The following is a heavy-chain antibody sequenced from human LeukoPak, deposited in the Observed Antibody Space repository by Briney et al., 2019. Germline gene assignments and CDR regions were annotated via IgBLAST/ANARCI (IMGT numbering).Heavy chain of an antibody. D-gene: IGHD3-3*01. CDR1: GFTFSSYG. V-gene: IGHV3-30*02. CDR2: IRYDGSNK. Sequence: GGSLRLSCAASGFTFSSYGMHWVRQAPGKGLEWVAFIRYDGSNKYYADSVKGRFTISRDNSKNTPYLQMNSLRAEDTAVYYCARDRDFWSGYFDYWGQGTLVTVSS. J-gene: IGHJ4*02. CDR3: ARDRDFWSGYFDY.